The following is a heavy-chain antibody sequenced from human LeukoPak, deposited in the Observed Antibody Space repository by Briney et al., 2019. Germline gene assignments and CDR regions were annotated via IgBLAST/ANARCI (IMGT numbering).Heavy chain of an antibody. D-gene: IGHD3-10*01. CDR1: GYTFTSYG. V-gene: IGHV1-8*01. CDR3: ARGRWVTMAAYYFDY. CDR2: MNPNSGNT. Sequence: ASVKVSCKASGYTFTSYGINWVRQATGQGLEWMGWMNPNSGNTGYAQKFQGRVTMTRNTSISTAYMELSSLRSEDTAVYYCARGRWVTMAAYYFDYWGQGTLVTVSS. J-gene: IGHJ4*02.